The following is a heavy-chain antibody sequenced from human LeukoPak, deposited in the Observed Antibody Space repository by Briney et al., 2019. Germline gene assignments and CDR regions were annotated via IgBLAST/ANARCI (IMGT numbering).Heavy chain of an antibody. J-gene: IGHJ4*02. D-gene: IGHD6-13*01. CDR2: INSDGSST. Sequence: GGSLRLSCAASGFTFSSYWMHWVRHAPGKGLVWVSRINSDGSSTSYADSVKGRFTISRDNAKNTLYLQTNSLRAEDTAVYYCARVDSSSWSPFDYWGQGTLVTVSS. CDR3: ARVDSSSWSPFDY. V-gene: IGHV3-74*01. CDR1: GFTFSSYW.